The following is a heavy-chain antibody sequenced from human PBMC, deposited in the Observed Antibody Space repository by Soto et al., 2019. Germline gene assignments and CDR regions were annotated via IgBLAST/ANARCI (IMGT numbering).Heavy chain of an antibody. Sequence: QVQLVQSGAEVKKPGSSVKVSCKASGGTFSSYAISWVRQAPGQGLEWMGGIIPIFGTANYAQKFQGRVTITADKSTSTAYMELSSLRSEDTAVYYCARRYGNYYDSSGYFGYWGQGTLVTVSS. J-gene: IGHJ4*02. CDR2: IIPIFGTA. CDR3: ARRYGNYYDSSGYFGY. CDR1: GGTFSSYA. D-gene: IGHD3-22*01. V-gene: IGHV1-69*06.